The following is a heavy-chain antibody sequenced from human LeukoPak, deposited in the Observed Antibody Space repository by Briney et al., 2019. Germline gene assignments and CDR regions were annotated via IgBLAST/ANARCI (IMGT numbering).Heavy chain of an antibody. CDR1: GYTFTSYG. CDR2: ISAYNGNT. CDR3: ARVAAAGTSGVDY. D-gene: IGHD6-13*01. Sequence: GASVKVSCKASGYTFTSYGISWVRQAPGQGLEWMGWISAYNGNTNYAQKYQARVTMTTDTSTSTAYMELRSPRSDDTAVYYCARVAAAGTSGVDYWGQGTLVTVSS. V-gene: IGHV1-18*01. J-gene: IGHJ4*02.